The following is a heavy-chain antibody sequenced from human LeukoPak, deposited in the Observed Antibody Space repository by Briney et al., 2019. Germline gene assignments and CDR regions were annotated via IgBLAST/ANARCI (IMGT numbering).Heavy chain of an antibody. V-gene: IGHV3-30*18. CDR1: RFTFSSYG. Sequence: GGSLRLSCAASRFTFSSYGMHWVRQAPGKGLEWVAVISYDGSNKYYADSVKGRFTISRDNSKNTLYLQMNSLRAEDTAVYYCEKDLDGKRNYYGSGSYFSEIYYYYYGTDVWGQGTTVTVSS. D-gene: IGHD3-10*01. CDR2: ISYDGSNK. CDR3: EKDLDGKRNYYGSGSYFSEIYYYYYGTDV. J-gene: IGHJ6*02.